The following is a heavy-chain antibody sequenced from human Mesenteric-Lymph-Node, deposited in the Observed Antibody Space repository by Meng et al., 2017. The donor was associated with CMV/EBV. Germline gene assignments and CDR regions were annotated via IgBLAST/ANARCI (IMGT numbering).Heavy chain of an antibody. CDR2: ISGSGGST. CDR3: AKGGVYSSSWGDS. J-gene: IGHJ4*02. D-gene: IGHD6-13*01. V-gene: IGHV3-23*01. CDR1: GFTVSSNY. Sequence: GESLKISCAASGFTVSSNYMSWVRQAPGKGLEWVSAISGSGGSTYHADSVKGRFTISRDNSKNTLYLQMNSLRVDDTAVYHCAKGGVYSSSWGDSWGQGTLVTVSS.